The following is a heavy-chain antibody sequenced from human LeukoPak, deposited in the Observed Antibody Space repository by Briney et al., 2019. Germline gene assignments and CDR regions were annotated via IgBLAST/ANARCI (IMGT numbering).Heavy chain of an antibody. J-gene: IGHJ4*02. Sequence: PSETLSLTCAVYGGSFSGYYWSWIRQPPGKGLEWSGEINHSGSTNYNPSLKSRVTISVDTSKNQFSLKLSSVTAADTAVYYCARGRRATIFGVVIFDYWGQGTLVTVSS. V-gene: IGHV4-34*01. CDR3: ARGRRATIFGVVIFDY. CDR1: GGSFSGYY. CDR2: INHSGST. D-gene: IGHD3-3*01.